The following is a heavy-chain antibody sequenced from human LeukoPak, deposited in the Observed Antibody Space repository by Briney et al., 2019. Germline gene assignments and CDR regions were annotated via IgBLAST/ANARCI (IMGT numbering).Heavy chain of an antibody. V-gene: IGHV3-7*03. CDR1: GFTLSNHW. D-gene: IGHD3-16*02. CDR2: IEQDGIEK. Sequence: GSLRLSCAASGFTLSNHWMIWVRQAPGKGLECVAIIEQDGIEKYYLDSVKGRFTISRDNAKNSLYLQMNSLRAEDTAVYYCARELSVFDYWGQGTLVTVSS. CDR3: ARELSVFDY. J-gene: IGHJ4*02.